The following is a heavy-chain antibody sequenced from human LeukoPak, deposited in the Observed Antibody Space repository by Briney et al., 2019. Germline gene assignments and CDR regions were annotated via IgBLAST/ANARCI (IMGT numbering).Heavy chain of an antibody. D-gene: IGHD7-27*01. V-gene: IGHV4-59*01. CDR1: GGSISGYY. CDR3: ARDVNWGSNYFDY. CDR2: MYNSGST. J-gene: IGHJ4*02. Sequence: SETLSLTCTVSGGSISGYYWSWIRQPPGKGLEWIGYMYNSGSTKYNPSLKSRVTISLDMSKNQFSLKLSSVTAADTAVYYCARDVNWGSNYFDYWGQGTLVTVSS.